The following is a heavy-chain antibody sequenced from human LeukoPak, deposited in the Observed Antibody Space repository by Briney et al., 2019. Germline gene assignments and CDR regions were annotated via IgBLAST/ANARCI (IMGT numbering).Heavy chain of an antibody. D-gene: IGHD3-22*01. J-gene: IGHJ4*02. Sequence: GESLRLSCAASGFTFSSYAMSWVRQAPGKGLEWVSGISTSGGSTSYADSVKGRFTISRDNPRNTLYMQMNSPRAEDTAVYYCAIMHRYYDGSGYWVQWGQGTLVTVSS. CDR1: GFTFSSYA. CDR3: AIMHRYYDGSGYWVQ. V-gene: IGHV3-23*01. CDR2: ISTSGGST.